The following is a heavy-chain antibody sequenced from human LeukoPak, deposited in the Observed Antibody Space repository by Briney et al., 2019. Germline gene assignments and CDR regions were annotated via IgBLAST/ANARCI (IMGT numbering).Heavy chain of an antibody. V-gene: IGHV4-39*01. CDR2: IYYSGST. Sequence: PSETLSLTCAVSGGSISSSNHYWGWVRQPPGKGLEWIGSIYYSGSTYYNPSLKSRVTISVDTSKNQFSLKLSSVTAAATAVYYCARHRDCGSGVCYYDGFDNWGQGTLVTVSS. CDR3: ARHRDCGSGVCYYDGFDN. CDR1: GGSISSSNHY. D-gene: IGHD2-8*01. J-gene: IGHJ3*02.